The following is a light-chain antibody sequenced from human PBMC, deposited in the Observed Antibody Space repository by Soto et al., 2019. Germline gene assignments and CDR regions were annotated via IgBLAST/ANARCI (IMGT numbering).Light chain of an antibody. CDR2: DAS. J-gene: IGKJ4*01. CDR1: QTVTRNY. Sequence: EIVLTQYPATLSLSPGERATRSCGASQTVTRNYLAWYQQKPGLAPSLLIYDASSRATGIPDRFSGSGSGTDFTLTVSRLEPEDFAVYHCQQYGRSPPTFGGGTKVEIK. V-gene: IGKV3D-20*01. CDR3: QQYGRSPPT.